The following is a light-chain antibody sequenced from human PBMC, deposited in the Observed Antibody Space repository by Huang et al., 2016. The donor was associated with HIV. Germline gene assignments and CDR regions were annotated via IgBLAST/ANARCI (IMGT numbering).Light chain of an antibody. CDR2: WAS. J-gene: IGKJ4*01. CDR3: QQYYNTPPLT. V-gene: IGKV4-1*01. CDR1: RSILYSPNNRNY. Sequence: DIVMTQSPDSLAVSLGERATIRSKSGRSILYSPNNRNYLAWYQVKPGQPPRLLIYWASTRAAGVPDRFTGSGSGTDFSLTITNLQAEDVAVYYCQQYYNTPPLTFGGGTKVTIK.